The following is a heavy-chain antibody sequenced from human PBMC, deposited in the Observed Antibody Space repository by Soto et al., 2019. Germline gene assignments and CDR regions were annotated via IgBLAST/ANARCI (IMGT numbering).Heavy chain of an antibody. CDR1: GFTFSTYA. J-gene: IGHJ3*02. CDR3: XXXXXXXXXXXXPDVFDM. V-gene: IGHV3-23*01. Sequence: EVQLLESGGGLVQPGGSLRLSCAASGFTFSTYAVNWVRQAPGKGPEWVSVISGSGGDTKYADSVKGRFTISRDNSKNTXXXXXXXXXXXXXXXXXXXXXXXXXXXXXXPDVFDMWGQGTMVTVS. CDR2: ISGSGGDT.